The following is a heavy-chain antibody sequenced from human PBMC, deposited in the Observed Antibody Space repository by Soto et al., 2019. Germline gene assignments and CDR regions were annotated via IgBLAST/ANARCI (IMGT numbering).Heavy chain of an antibody. Sequence: SETLSLTCTVSGDSISGGGFSWIWIRQPPGKGLEWIGYIYHSGTTYYNPSLKSRVTISLEKAKNQFSLNLRFVTAADTAVYFCATRSGYPNNYFDPWGQGTLVTVSS. CDR1: GDSISGGGFS. CDR3: ATRSGYPNNYFDP. J-gene: IGHJ5*02. CDR2: IYHSGTT. V-gene: IGHV4-30-2*01. D-gene: IGHD3-22*01.